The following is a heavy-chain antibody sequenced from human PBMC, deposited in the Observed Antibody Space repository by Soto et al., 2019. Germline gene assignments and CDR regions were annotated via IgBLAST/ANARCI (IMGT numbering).Heavy chain of an antibody. CDR1: GFTVSTNY. D-gene: IGHD3-3*01. Sequence: GGSLRLSCAASGFTVSTNYMSWFRQSPGKGLEWVSGVYSGGSTYYADSVKSRFTISRDDSKNTLYLQMNSRRAEDTAVYYCARVWVIRFLEWLYASGIDAFDIWGQGTMVTVSS. CDR2: VYSGGST. V-gene: IGHV3-53*01. J-gene: IGHJ3*02. CDR3: ARVWVIRFLEWLYASGIDAFDI.